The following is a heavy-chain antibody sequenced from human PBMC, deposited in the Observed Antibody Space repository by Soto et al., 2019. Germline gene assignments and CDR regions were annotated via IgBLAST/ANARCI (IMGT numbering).Heavy chain of an antibody. Sequence: ASVKVSCEASGYTFTSYGISWVRQAPGQGLEWMGWSSAYNGNTNYAQKLQGRVTMTTDTSTSTAYMELRSLRSDDPAVYYCAREPGIAAAGTFDPWGQGTLVTVSS. V-gene: IGHV1-18*01. J-gene: IGHJ5*02. CDR1: GYTFTSYG. D-gene: IGHD6-13*01. CDR3: AREPGIAAAGTFDP. CDR2: SSAYNGNT.